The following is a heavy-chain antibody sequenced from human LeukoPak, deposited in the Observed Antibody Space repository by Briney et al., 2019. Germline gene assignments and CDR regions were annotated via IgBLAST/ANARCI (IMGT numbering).Heavy chain of an antibody. CDR1: GFSLSSYS. V-gene: IGHV3-48*01. J-gene: IGHJ4*01. D-gene: IGHD3-16*01. CDR2: TSASTSAK. Sequence: GGSLRLSCAASGFSLSSYSMNWVRQAPGKGPEWVSYTSASTSAKYYVASVKGRFTVSRDNAKNSLYLQMNSLRAEDTAVYYCARGMGPEAFYFDNWGQGTLVTVYS. CDR3: ARGMGPEAFYFDN.